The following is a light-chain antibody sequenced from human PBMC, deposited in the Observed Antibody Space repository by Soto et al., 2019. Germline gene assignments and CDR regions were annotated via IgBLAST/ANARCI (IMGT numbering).Light chain of an antibody. CDR3: CSYAGSSTYV. V-gene: IGLV2-23*01. Sequence: QSALTHPASVSGAPGQSITISCTGTSSDVGSYNLVSWYQQHPGKAPKLMIYEGSKRPSGVSNRFSGSKSGNTASLTISGLQAEDEADYYCCSYAGSSTYVFGNGTRSPS. CDR1: SSDVGSYNL. CDR2: EGS. J-gene: IGLJ1*01.